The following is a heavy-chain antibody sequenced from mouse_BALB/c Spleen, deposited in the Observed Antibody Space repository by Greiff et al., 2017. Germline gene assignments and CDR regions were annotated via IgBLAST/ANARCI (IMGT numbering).Heavy chain of an antibody. V-gene: IGHV5-15*02. D-gene: IGHD2-12*01. CDR1: GFTFSDYG. CDR2: ISNLAYSI. J-gene: IGHJ4*01. Sequence: EVQRVESGGGLVQPGGSRKLSCAASGFTFSDYGMAWVRQAPGKGPEWVAFISNLAYSIYYADTVTGRFTISRENAKNTLYLEMSSLRSEDTAMYYCARDERRGAMDYWGQGTSVTVSS. CDR3: ARDERRGAMDY.